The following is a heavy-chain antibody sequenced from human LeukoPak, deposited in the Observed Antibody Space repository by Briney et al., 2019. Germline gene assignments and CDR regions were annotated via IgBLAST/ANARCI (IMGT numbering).Heavy chain of an antibody. CDR3: ASGGCSSTSCYNYYYYYMDV. CDR2: IYYSGST. CDR1: GGSISSYY. J-gene: IGHJ6*03. V-gene: IGHV4-59*01. D-gene: IGHD2-2*02. Sequence: PSETLSLTCTVSGGSISSYYWSWIRQPPGKGLEWIGYIYYSGSTNYNPSLKSRVTISVDTSKNQFSLKLSSVTAADTAVYYCASGGCSSTSCYNYYYYYMDVWGKGTTVTVSS.